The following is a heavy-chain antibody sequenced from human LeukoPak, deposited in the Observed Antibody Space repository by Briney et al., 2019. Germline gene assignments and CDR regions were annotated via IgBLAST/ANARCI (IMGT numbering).Heavy chain of an antibody. D-gene: IGHD6-13*01. V-gene: IGHV3-23*01. CDR1: GFTFSIHG. CDR2: IGPSGVIT. Sequence: PGGTLTLSCAASGFTFSIHGMNWVRQAPGKGLEWVSGIGPSGVITYYADSVKGRFTISRDKSKNTLYLQMNSLRAEDTAVYYCAREGFSRGYYQYYYMDVWGKGTTVTVSS. CDR3: AREGFSRGYYQYYYMDV. J-gene: IGHJ6*03.